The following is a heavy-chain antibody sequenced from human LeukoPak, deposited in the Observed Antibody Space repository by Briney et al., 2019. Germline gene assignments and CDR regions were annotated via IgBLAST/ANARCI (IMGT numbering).Heavy chain of an antibody. J-gene: IGHJ3*02. CDR2: IYYSGST. CDR3: AREVGATVFAPNAFDI. D-gene: IGHD1-26*01. Sequence: PSQTLSLTCTVSGGSISSGGYYWSWIRQHPGKGLEWIGYIYYSGSTYYNPSLKSRVTISVDTSKHQFSLKLSSVTAADTAVYYCAREVGATVFAPNAFDIWGQGTMVTVSS. CDR1: GGSISSGGYY. V-gene: IGHV4-31*03.